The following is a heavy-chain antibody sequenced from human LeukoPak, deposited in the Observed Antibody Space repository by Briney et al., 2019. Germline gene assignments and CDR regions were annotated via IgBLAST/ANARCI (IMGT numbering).Heavy chain of an antibody. J-gene: IGHJ4*02. D-gene: IGHD1-26*01. Sequence: GGSLRLSCAASEFTVSNNYMSRVRQAPGKGLEWVSVLYSGGRAYYTDSVNGRFTISRDNSKNTLYLQMNSLRAEDTAIYYCASHTELDYWGQGTLVTVSS. V-gene: IGHV3-66*04. CDR1: EFTVSNNY. CDR2: LYSGGRA. CDR3: ASHTELDY.